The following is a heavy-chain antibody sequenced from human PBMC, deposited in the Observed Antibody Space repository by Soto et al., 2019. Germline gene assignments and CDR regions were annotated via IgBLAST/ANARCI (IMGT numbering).Heavy chain of an antibody. CDR1: GGSISSYY. V-gene: IGHV4-59*08. Sequence: PSETLSLTCTVSGGSISSYYWSWIRQPPGKGLEWIGYIYYSGSTNYNPSLKSRVTISVDTSKNQFSLKLSSVTAADPAVYYCAGNKGANPPIDMWGKGTMVPVSS. CDR3: AGNKGANPPIDM. J-gene: IGHJ3*02. CDR2: IYYSGST.